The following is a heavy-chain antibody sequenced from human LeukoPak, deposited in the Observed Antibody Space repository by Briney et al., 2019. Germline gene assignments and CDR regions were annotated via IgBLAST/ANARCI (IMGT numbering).Heavy chain of an antibody. CDR2: INHSGST. J-gene: IGHJ2*01. D-gene: IGHD4-23*01. V-gene: IGHV4-34*01. Sequence: SETLSLTCAVYGGSFSGYYWSWIRQPPGKGLEWIGEINHSGSTNYNPSLKSRVTISVDTSKNHFSLKVSSVTAADTAVYYCARLHDYGGKNFDLWGRGTLVTVSS. CDR3: ARLHDYGGKNFDL. CDR1: GGSFSGYY.